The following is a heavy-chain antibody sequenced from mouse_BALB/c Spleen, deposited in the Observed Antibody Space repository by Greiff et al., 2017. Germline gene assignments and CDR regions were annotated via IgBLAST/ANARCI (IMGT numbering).Heavy chain of an antibody. CDR3: ARGDGNYAAWFAY. Sequence: VQLQQSGPELVKPGASVKIPCKASGYTFTDYNMDWVKQSHGKSLEWIGDINPNNGGTIYNQKFKGKATLTVDKSSSTAYMELRSLTSEDTAVYYCARGDGNYAAWFAYWGQGTLVTVSA. D-gene: IGHD2-1*01. CDR1: GYTFTDYN. J-gene: IGHJ3*01. CDR2: INPNNGGT. V-gene: IGHV1-18*01.